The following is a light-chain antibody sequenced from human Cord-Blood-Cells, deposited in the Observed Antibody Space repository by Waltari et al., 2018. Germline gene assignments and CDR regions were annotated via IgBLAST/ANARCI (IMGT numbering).Light chain of an antibody. V-gene: IGLV2-14*01. J-gene: IGLJ2*01. CDR3: SSYTSSSTPVV. Sequence: QSALNQPASVSGSPGQSITISCTGTSSDVGGYNYVSWYQQPPGKAPKLMLYDVSNRPSGVSNRFSGSKSGNTASLTISGLQAEDEADYYCSSYTSSSTPVVFGGGTKLTVL. CDR1: SSDVGGYNY. CDR2: DVS.